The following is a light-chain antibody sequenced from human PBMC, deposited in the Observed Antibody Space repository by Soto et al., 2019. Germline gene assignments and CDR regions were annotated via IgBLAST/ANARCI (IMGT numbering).Light chain of an antibody. CDR1: QGIRSE. Sequence: AIQMTQSPSSLSASVGDRVTITCRASQGIRSELGWYQQKPGKAPNLLIYDASTLESGVPSRFSGSGSGTEFTLTISSLQPDDFATYYCQQYKTYPWTFGQGTKVDIK. J-gene: IGKJ1*01. V-gene: IGKV1-13*02. CDR2: DAS. CDR3: QQYKTYPWT.